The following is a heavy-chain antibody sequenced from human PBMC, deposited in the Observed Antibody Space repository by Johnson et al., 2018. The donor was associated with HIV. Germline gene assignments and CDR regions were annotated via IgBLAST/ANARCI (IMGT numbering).Heavy chain of an antibody. J-gene: IGHJ3*02. CDR3: ARDRARWSSGWYNDAFDI. V-gene: IGHV3-66*01. Sequence: VQLVESGGGVVQPGRSLRLSCAASGFTFSNAWMSWVRQAPGKGLEWVSVIYSGDTTYYAGSVRGRFTISRDNAKNSLYLQMNSLRVEDTALYYCARDRARWSSGWYNDAFDIWGQGTMVTVSS. CDR1: GFTFSNAW. CDR2: IYSGDTT. D-gene: IGHD6-19*01.